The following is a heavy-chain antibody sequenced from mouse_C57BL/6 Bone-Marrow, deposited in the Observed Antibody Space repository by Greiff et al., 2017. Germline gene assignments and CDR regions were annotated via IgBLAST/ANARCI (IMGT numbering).Heavy chain of an antibody. CDR1: GYTFTSYW. D-gene: IGHD1-1*01. CDR3: AREVYYYGSHYAMDY. Sequence: QVQLQQPGAELVKPGASVKMSCKASGYTFTSYWITWVKQRPGQGLEWIGDIYPGSGSTNYNEKFKSKATLTVDTSSSTAYMELRSLTSEDSAVYFCAREVYYYGSHYAMDYWGQGTSVTVSS. J-gene: IGHJ4*01. V-gene: IGHV1-55*01. CDR2: IYPGSGST.